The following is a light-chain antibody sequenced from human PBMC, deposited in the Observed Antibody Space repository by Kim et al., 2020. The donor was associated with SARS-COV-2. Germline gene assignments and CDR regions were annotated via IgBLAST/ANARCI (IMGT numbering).Light chain of an antibody. CDR1: QSVSSY. CDR3: QQRSNWPPIT. J-gene: IGKJ5*01. V-gene: IGKV3-11*01. Sequence: APGERAALTRRASQSVSSYLAGYQQKPGQAPRLLIYYASNRATGTPARFSGSGSGTDFTLTISSLEPEDFAVYYCQQRSNWPPITFGQGTQLEIK. CDR2: YAS.